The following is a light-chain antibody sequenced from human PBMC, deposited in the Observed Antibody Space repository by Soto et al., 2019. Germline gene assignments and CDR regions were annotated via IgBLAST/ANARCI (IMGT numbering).Light chain of an antibody. Sequence: EIVMTQSPVTLSVSPGERAILSCRASQSVRSDLAWYQQRPGQAPRLLIYGASSRATGIPARFRGSGSGTEFILIISSLQSEDFAVYYCQQYDKWPPTFGGGTKLEIK. CDR1: QSVRSD. CDR3: QQYDKWPPT. V-gene: IGKV3D-15*01. J-gene: IGKJ4*01. CDR2: GAS.